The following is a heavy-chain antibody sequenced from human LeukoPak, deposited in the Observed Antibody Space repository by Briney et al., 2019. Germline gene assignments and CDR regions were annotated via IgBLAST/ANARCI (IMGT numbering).Heavy chain of an antibody. J-gene: IGHJ4*02. CDR3: ARVSPNTVTTLQYFVY. CDR2: IKQDGSEK. D-gene: IGHD4-17*01. CDR1: GFTFSSYE. Sequence: GGSLGLSCAASGFTFSSYEMNWVRQAPGKGLEWVANIKQDGSEKYYVDSVKGRFTISRDNAKNSLYLQMNSLRAEDTAVYYCARVSPNTVTTLQYFVYWGQGTLVTVSS. V-gene: IGHV3-7*01.